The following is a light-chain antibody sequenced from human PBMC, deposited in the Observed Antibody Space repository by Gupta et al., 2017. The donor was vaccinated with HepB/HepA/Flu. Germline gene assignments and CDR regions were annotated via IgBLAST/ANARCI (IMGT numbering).Light chain of an antibody. CDR1: QSVSSY. CDR3: QQRSNWPGGT. Sequence: EIVLTQSPATLSLSPGERATLSCRASQSVSSYLAWYQQKPGQAPRLLIYDASNRATGIPARFSVSGSGTVFTLTISSLEPEYFAVYYCQQRSNWPGGTFGQGTRLEIK. V-gene: IGKV3-11*01. J-gene: IGKJ5*01. CDR2: DAS.